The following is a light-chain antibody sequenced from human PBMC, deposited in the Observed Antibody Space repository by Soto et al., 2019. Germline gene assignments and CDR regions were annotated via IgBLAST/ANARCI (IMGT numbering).Light chain of an antibody. J-gene: IGKJ1*01. CDR1: QDIGNF. CDR2: DAS. Sequence: DIEMPQYQSCLSAFVGDSVTITCRASQDIGNFLAWYQQKPGKAPRLLISDASSFESGVPSRFSGSGSETEFTLTISSLQPDDLATYYCQQYHTWTFGQGTQVDIK. V-gene: IGKV1-16*01. CDR3: QQYHTWT.